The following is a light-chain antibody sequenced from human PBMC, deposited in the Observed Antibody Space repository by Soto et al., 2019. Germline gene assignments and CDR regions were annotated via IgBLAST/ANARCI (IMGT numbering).Light chain of an antibody. Sequence: MVLPQSHGLLSLSPGERATLSCRASQSVSSSYLAWYQQKPGQAPRLLIYGASSRATGIPDRFSGSGSGTDFTLTISRLEADDIPVYNSHPYCISHHFAQGTRLEIK. CDR3: HPYCISHH. CDR2: GAS. CDR1: QSVSSSY. J-gene: IGKJ5*01. V-gene: IGKV3-20*01.